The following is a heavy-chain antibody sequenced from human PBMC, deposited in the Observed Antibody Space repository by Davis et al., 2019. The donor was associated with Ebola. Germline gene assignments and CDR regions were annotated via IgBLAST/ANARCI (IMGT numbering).Heavy chain of an antibody. CDR2: FDPEDGET. Sequence: ASVKVSCKVSGYTLTELSMHWVRQAPGKGLEWMGGFDPEDGETIYAQKFQGRVTMTEDTSTDTAYMELSSLRSEDTAVYYCATMVRGVTQFDYWGQGTLVTVS. D-gene: IGHD3-10*01. V-gene: IGHV1-24*01. CDR1: GYTLTELS. CDR3: ATMVRGVTQFDY. J-gene: IGHJ4*02.